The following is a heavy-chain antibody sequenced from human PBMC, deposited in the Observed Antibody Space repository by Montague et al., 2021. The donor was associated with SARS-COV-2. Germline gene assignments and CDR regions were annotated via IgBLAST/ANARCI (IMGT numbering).Heavy chain of an antibody. CDR1: GFSLSTSGMC. CDR3: ARIPYDILTGYYSGFDY. V-gene: IGHV2-70*01. D-gene: IGHD3-9*01. Sequence: PALVKPTQTLTLTCTFSGFSLSTSGMCVSWIRQPPGKASEWLALIDWDDDKYYSTSLKTRLTISKDTSKNQVVLTMTNMDPVDTATYYCARIPYDILTGYYSGFDYWGQGTLVTVSS. CDR2: IDWDDDK. J-gene: IGHJ4*02.